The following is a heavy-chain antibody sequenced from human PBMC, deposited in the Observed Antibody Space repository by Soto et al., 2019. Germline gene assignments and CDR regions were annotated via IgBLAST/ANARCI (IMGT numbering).Heavy chain of an antibody. J-gene: IGHJ4*02. Sequence: VQLVESGGGLVKPGGSLRLSCAASGFTFSSYSMNWVRQAPGKGLEWVSSISSSSSYIYYADSVKGRFTISRDNAKNSLYLQMNSLRAEDTAVYYCASDIYDSSGYTYDYWGQGTLVTVSS. V-gene: IGHV3-21*01. D-gene: IGHD3-22*01. CDR3: ASDIYDSSGYTYDY. CDR1: GFTFSSYS. CDR2: ISSSSSYI.